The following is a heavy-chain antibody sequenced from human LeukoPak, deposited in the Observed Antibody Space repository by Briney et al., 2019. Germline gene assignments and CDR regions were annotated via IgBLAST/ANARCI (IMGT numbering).Heavy chain of an antibody. J-gene: IGHJ4*02. V-gene: IGHV4-34*01. CDR2: INHSGST. Sequence: SETLSLTCAVYGGSFSGYYWSWIRQPPGKGLEWIGEINHSGSTNYNPSLKSRVTISVDTSKNQFSLKLSSVTAADTAVYYCARGAMAAQKGGFDYWGQGTLVTVSS. CDR3: ARGAMAAQKGGFDY. CDR1: GGSFSGYY. D-gene: IGHD5-24*01.